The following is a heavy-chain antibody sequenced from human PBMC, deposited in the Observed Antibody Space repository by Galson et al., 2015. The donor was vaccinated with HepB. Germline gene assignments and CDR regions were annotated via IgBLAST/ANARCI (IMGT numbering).Heavy chain of an antibody. Sequence: LRLSCAASGLMFNNYPMSWVRQAPGKVLEWVPPLSGSDSTTYYADSVKGRFSISRGNSKNTLYLQMNSLRAEDTAVYYCAKGRQYCSNGVCYAGSSFFDLWGRGTLVTVSS. CDR2: LSGSDSTT. V-gene: IGHV3-23*01. J-gene: IGHJ2*01. CDR3: AKGRQYCSNGVCYAGSSFFDL. CDR1: GLMFNNYP. D-gene: IGHD2-8*01.